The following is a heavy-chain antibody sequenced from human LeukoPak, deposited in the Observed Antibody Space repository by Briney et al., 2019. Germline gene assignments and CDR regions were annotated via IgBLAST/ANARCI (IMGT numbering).Heavy chain of an antibody. D-gene: IGHD1-26*01. Sequence: SETLSLTCTVSGGSISSYYWSWIRQPPGKGLEWIAYISDIGSINYNPSLKSRVTMSVDTSKNQFSLKLSSVTAADTAVYYCARDLNSGSYYRYYGMDVWGQGTTVTVSS. CDR2: ISDIGSI. CDR3: ARDLNSGSYYRYYGMDV. CDR1: GGSISSYY. V-gene: IGHV4-59*12. J-gene: IGHJ6*02.